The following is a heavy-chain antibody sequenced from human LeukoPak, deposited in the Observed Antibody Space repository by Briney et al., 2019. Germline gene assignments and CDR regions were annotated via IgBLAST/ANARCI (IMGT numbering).Heavy chain of an antibody. CDR2: IKQDGSEK. V-gene: IGHV3-7*03. CDR3: AKCLGPYYYYYYYMDV. Sequence: TGGSLRLSCAASGFTFSSYWMSWVRQAPGKGLEWVANIKQDGSEKYYADSVKGRFTISRDNSKNTLYLQMDSLRAEDTAVYYCAKCLGPYYYYYYYMDVWGKGTTVTVSS. D-gene: IGHD1-26*01. CDR1: GFTFSSYW. J-gene: IGHJ6*03.